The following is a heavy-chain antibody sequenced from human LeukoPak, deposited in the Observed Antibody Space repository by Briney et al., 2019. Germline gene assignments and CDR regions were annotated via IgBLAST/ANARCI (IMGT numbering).Heavy chain of an antibody. CDR2: IYSSGST. J-gene: IGHJ5*02. CDR1: GGSISSSSYY. D-gene: IGHD1-14*01. CDR3: ARPRRGWGHFDP. V-gene: IGHV4-39*07. Sequence: SETLSLTCTVSGGSISSSSYYWGWIRQPPGKGLEWIGCIYSSGSTYYNPSLKSRVTISVDTSKNQFSLKLSSVTAADTAVYYCARPRRGWGHFDPWGQGTLVTVSS.